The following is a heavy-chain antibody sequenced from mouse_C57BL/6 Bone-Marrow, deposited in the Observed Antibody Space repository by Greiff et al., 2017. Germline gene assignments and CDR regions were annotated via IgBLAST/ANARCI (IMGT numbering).Heavy chain of an antibody. CDR3: AREDYYGSMFAY. D-gene: IGHD1-1*01. V-gene: IGHV5-6*01. Sequence: DVHLVESGGDLVKPGGSLKLSCAASGFTFSSYGMSWVRQTPDKRLEWVATISSGGSYTYYPDSVKGRFTISRDNAKNTLYLQMSSLKSEDTAMYYCAREDYYGSMFAYWGQGTLVTVSA. CDR1: GFTFSSYG. J-gene: IGHJ3*01. CDR2: ISSGGSYT.